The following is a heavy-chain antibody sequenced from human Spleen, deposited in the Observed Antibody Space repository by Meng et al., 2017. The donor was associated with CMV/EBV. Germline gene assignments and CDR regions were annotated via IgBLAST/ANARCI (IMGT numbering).Heavy chain of an antibody. CDR3: ARVPLTGYNWFDP. J-gene: IGHJ5*02. Sequence: SGDYISSSGYYWSWIRQPPGKGLEWIWYISYSGTTYYHPSLKSRVTISIDTSKNQFSLKLTTLTAADTAVFYCARVPLTGYNWFDPWGQGTLVTVSS. D-gene: IGHD3-9*01. CDR2: ISYSGTT. CDR1: GDYISSSGYY. V-gene: IGHV4-30-4*01.